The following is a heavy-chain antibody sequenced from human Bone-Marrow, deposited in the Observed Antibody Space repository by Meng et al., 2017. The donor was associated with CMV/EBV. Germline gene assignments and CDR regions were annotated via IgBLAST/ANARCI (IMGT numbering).Heavy chain of an antibody. D-gene: IGHD5-12*01. Sequence: LSLTCAASGFTFSSYAMHWVRQAPGKGLEWVAVISYDGSNKYYADSVKGRFTISRDNSKNTLYLQMNSLRAEDTAVYYCARDLGGVVKRYSGYGRGSWGQGTLVTVSS. CDR1: GFTFSSYA. CDR3: ARDLGGVVKRYSGYGRGS. J-gene: IGHJ4*02. V-gene: IGHV3-30*04. CDR2: ISYDGSNK.